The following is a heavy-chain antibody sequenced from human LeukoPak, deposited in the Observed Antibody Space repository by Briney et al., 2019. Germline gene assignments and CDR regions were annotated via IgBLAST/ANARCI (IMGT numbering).Heavy chain of an antibody. Sequence: ASVKVSCKVSGDTLTELSTHWVRQAPGKGLECMGGFDPEHGEMIYAQKLQGRVTMTEDRSTDTAYMELSSLRSEDTAVYYCATGGPWDLLKYWGQGTLVTVSS. V-gene: IGHV1-24*01. CDR2: FDPEHGEM. CDR3: ATGGPWDLLKY. J-gene: IGHJ4*02. D-gene: IGHD3-9*01. CDR1: GDTLTELS.